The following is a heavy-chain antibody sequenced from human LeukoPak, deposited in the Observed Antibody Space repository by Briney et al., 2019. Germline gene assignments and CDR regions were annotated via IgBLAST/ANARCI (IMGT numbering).Heavy chain of an antibody. J-gene: IGHJ4*02. D-gene: IGHD1-14*01. Sequence: SETLSLTCSVSGGSINNRNYYWCWVRQPPGKELEWIGHIYFGGSTFYHPSLKSRLTMSIDTSKDQFSLNINSVAAADTAVYYCARLPVYFGKGYFDSWGRGTLVTVS. CDR3: ARLPVYFGKGYFDS. V-gene: IGHV4-39*01. CDR1: GGSINNRNYY. CDR2: IYFGGST.